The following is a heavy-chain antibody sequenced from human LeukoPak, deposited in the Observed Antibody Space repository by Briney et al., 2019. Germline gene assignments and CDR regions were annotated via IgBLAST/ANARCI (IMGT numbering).Heavy chain of an antibody. Sequence: GGSLRLSRAPLGFTFSCYLMTWVRQAPRKGVEWVANINLDGSENFYVPSVKGRITISGDNAKNPLYLQMNSLTAHGTALYFCARWGGYNYEAGYYFDYWGEGTLVTVSS. CDR1: GFTFSCYL. CDR2: INLDGSEN. CDR3: ARWGGYNYEAGYYFDY. D-gene: IGHD5-24*01. V-gene: IGHV3-7*04. J-gene: IGHJ4*02.